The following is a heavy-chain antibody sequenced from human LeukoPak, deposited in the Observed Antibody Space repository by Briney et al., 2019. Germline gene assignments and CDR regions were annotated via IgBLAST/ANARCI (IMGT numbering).Heavy chain of an antibody. V-gene: IGHV4-34*01. CDR2: INHSGST. CDR1: GGSFSGYY. CDR3: AGSGYSSGWYSKDY. J-gene: IGHJ4*02. D-gene: IGHD6-19*01. Sequence: PSETLSLTCAVYGGSFSGYYWSWIRQPPGKVLEWVGEINHSGSTNYNPSLKSRVTISVDTSKNQFSLKLSSVTAADTAVYYCAGSGYSSGWYSKDYWGQGTLVTVSS.